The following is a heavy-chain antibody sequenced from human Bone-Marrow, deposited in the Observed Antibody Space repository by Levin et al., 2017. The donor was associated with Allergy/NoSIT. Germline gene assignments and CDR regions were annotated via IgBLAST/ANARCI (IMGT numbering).Heavy chain of an antibody. V-gene: IGHV3-9*01. J-gene: IGHJ6*02. D-gene: IGHD6-6*01. CDR2: ISWNSGSI. Sequence: GGSLRLSCAASGFTFDDYAMHWVRQAPGKGLEWVSGISWNSGSIGYADSVKGRFTISRDNAKNSLYLQMNSLRAEDTALYYCAKDIAARPFVGDHPTHVYYYGMDGWGQGTTVTVSS. CDR3: AKDIAARPFVGDHPTHVYYYGMDG. CDR1: GFTFDDYA.